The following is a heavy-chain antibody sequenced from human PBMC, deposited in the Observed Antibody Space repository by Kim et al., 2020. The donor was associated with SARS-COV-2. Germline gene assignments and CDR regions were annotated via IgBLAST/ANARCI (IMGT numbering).Heavy chain of an antibody. J-gene: IGHJ6*02. CDR3: ASSNPPLSGYTPNYYYYSGMDV. CDR1: GGTFSSYA. D-gene: IGHD5-12*01. V-gene: IGHV1-69*04. CDR2: IIPILGIA. Sequence: SVKVSCKASGGTFSSYAISWVRQAPGQGLEWMGRIIPILGIANYAQKFQGRVTITADKSTSTAYMELSSLRSEDTAVYYCASSNPPLSGYTPNYYYYSGMDVWGQGTTVTVSS.